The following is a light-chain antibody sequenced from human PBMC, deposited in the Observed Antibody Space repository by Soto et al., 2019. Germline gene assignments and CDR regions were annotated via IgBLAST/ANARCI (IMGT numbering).Light chain of an antibody. CDR3: QQSYSTPRIT. J-gene: IGKJ5*01. CDR1: QSISSY. CDR2: AAS. V-gene: IGKV1-39*01. Sequence: DKQITQSPSSLSASVGDRVTITCRSSQSISSYLNWYQQKPGKAPKLLICAASSLQSGVPSRFSGSGSGTDFTLTISSLQPEDFATYYCQQSYSTPRITFGQVTRLEI.